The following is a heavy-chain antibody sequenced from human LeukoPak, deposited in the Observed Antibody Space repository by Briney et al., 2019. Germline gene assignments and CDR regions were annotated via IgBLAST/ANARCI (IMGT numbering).Heavy chain of an antibody. CDR2: INPNSGGT. Sequence: GASVKVSCKASGYTFTGYYMHWVRQAPGQGLEWMGWINPNSGGTNYAQKFQGRVTMTRDTSISTDYMELSRLRSDDTAVYYCARVSSSSGSFHLDYWGQGTLVTVSP. CDR1: GYTFTGYY. J-gene: IGHJ4*02. CDR3: ARVSSSSGSFHLDY. V-gene: IGHV1-2*02. D-gene: IGHD1-26*01.